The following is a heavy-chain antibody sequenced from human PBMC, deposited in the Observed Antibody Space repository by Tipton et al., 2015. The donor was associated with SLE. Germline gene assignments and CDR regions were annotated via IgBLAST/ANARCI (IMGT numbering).Heavy chain of an antibody. CDR2: IYYSGST. CDR3: ARNSPYYSNYYYYYYMDV. D-gene: IGHD4-11*01. V-gene: IGHV4-39*07. J-gene: IGHJ6*03. CDR1: GGSVSSGSYY. Sequence: TLSLTCTVSGGSVSSGSYYWGWIRQPPGKGLEWIGNIYYSGSTNYNPSLKSRVTISVDTSKNQFSLKLSSVTAADTAVYYCARNSPYYSNYYYYYYMDVWGKGTTVTVSS.